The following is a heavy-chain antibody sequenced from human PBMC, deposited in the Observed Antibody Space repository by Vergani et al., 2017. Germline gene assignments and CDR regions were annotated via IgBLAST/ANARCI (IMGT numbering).Heavy chain of an antibody. V-gene: IGHV4-59*01. CDR1: GAAIKDFY. Sequence: QVQLQESGPGLVKPSETLYLTCPVSGAAIKDFYWSWFRKPPGKGLKWIGYVYYTGSTTYNPSLKSRVTISVDTSNNQLSLRMTSLTAADTAINDCARDRDLYCRSTTSCHNCFDPWGQGSLVTVSS. D-gene: IGHD2/OR15-2a*01. CDR2: VYYTGST. J-gene: IGHJ5*02. CDR3: ARDRDLYCRSTTSCHNCFDP.